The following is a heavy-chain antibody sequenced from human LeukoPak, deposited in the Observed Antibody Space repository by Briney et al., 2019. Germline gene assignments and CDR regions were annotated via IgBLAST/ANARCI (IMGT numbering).Heavy chain of an antibody. J-gene: IGHJ4*02. CDR3: ARGRGGYNLYYFDY. CDR1: GFTFSSYS. D-gene: IGHD5-12*01. V-gene: IGHV3-21*01. Sequence: GGSLRLSCAASGFTFSSYSMNWVRQAPGKGLEWVSSISSSSSYIYYADSVKGRFTISRDNAKNSLYLQVNSLRAEDTAVYYCARGRGGYNLYYFDYWGQGTLVTVSS. CDR2: ISSSSSYI.